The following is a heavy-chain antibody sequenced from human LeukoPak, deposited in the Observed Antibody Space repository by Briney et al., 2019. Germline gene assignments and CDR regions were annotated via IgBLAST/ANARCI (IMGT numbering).Heavy chain of an antibody. CDR1: GFTFSSYE. Sequence: GGSLRLSCAASGFTFSSYEMNWVRQAPGKGLEWASYISSSGSTIYYADSVKGRFTISRDNAKNSLYLQMNSLRAEDTAVYYCAREGGRGSLFDYWGQGTLVTVSS. V-gene: IGHV3-48*03. CDR3: AREGGRGSLFDY. CDR2: ISSSGSTI. D-gene: IGHD3-16*01. J-gene: IGHJ4*02.